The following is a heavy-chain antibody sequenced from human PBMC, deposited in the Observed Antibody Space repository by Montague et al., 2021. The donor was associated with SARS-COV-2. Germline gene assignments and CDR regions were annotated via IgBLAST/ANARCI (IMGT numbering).Heavy chain of an antibody. D-gene: IGHD1-26*01. V-gene: IGHV3-30-3*01. CDR1: GFTFSSYA. CDR2: ISYDGSNK. Sequence: SLRLSCAASGFTFSSYAMHWVRQAPGKGLEWVAVISYDGSNKYYADSVKGRFTISRDNSKNTLYLQMNSLRAEDTAVYYCARDGGSYSCFDYWGQGALVTVSS. J-gene: IGHJ4*02. CDR3: ARDGGSYSCFDY.